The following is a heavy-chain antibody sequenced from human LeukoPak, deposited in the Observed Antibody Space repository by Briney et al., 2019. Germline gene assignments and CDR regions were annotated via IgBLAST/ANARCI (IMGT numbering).Heavy chain of an antibody. CDR2: INWNGGST. CDR3: ARGRGVLRFLEWLSYFDY. V-gene: IGHV3-20*04. D-gene: IGHD3-3*01. CDR1: GFTFDDYG. Sequence: GGSLRLSCAASGFTFDDYGMSWVRQAPGKGLEWVSGINWNGGSTGYADSVKGRFTISRDNAKNSLYLQMNSLRAEDTAVYYCARGRGVLRFLEWLSYFDYWGQGTLVTVSS. J-gene: IGHJ4*02.